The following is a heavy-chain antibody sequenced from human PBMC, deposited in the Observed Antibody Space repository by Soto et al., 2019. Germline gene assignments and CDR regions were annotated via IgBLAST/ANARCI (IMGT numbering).Heavy chain of an antibody. CDR2: IRSKANSYST. Sequence: WGSRKLRYSSSEVNLTGSAMHWFRQDEGKWLEWVVRIRSKANSYSTAYAAVVKGRFTISRDDSKNTAYLQMISLKTEDTAVYYCTRRRTVDIATDHDAFDVWGQGTMVTV. CDR1: EVNLTGSA. V-gene: IGHV3-73*01. J-gene: IGHJ3*01. CDR3: TRRRTVDIATDHDAFDV. D-gene: IGHD5-18*01.